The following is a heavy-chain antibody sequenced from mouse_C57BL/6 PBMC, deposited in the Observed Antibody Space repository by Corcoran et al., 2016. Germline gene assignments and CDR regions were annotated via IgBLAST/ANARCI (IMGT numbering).Heavy chain of an antibody. CDR1: GYSITSGYY. Sequence: DVQLQESGPGLVKPSQALSLTCSVTGYSITSGYYWNWIRQFPGNKLEWMGYISYDGSNNYNPSLKNRISITRDTSKNQFFLKLNSVTTEDTATYYCARDGRWLRFAYWGQGTLVTVSA. CDR2: ISYDGSN. D-gene: IGHD2-3*01. J-gene: IGHJ3*01. CDR3: ARDGRWLRFAY. V-gene: IGHV3-6*01.